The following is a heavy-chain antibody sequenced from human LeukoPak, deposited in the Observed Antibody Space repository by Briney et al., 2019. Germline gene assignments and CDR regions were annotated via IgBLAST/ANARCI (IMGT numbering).Heavy chain of an antibody. D-gene: IGHD1-26*01. CDR2: IRSKANSYAT. J-gene: IGHJ4*02. CDR1: GFTFSGSA. CDR3: TSSIGLWELLVDY. V-gene: IGHV3-73*01. Sequence: PGGSLRLSCAASGFTFSGSAMQWVRQASGKGLEWVGRIRSKANSYATAYAASVKGRFPISRDVSKNTAYLQMNSLKTEDTAVYYCTSSIGLWELLVDYWGQGTLVSVSS.